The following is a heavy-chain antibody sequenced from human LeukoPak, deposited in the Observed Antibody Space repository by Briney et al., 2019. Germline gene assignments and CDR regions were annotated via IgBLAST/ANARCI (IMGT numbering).Heavy chain of an antibody. D-gene: IGHD5-18*01. CDR2: IYYSGST. CDR1: GVSISSGGYY. CDR3: AAKGYSYGWGAYYFDY. J-gene: IGHJ4*02. Sequence: SETLSLTCTVSGVSISSGGYYWSWIRQHPGKGLEWIGYIYYSGSTYYNPSLKSRVTMSVDTSKNQFSLKLSSVTAADTAVYYCAAKGYSYGWGAYYFDYWGQGTLVTVSS. V-gene: IGHV4-31*03.